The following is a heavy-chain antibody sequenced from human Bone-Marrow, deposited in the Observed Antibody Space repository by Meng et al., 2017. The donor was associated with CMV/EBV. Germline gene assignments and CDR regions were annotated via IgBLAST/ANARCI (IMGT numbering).Heavy chain of an antibody. Sequence: ASVKVSCKASGYTFTDYGISWVRQAPGQGLEWMGWISAYNGDTNYARNLRGRVTMTTDTSTTTAYMELRSLRSDDTAVYYCARDLQYCGSTSCYDDCFDPWGQGTRVTVSS. J-gene: IGHJ5*02. CDR1: GYTFTDYG. D-gene: IGHD2-2*01. CDR2: ISAYNGDT. CDR3: ARDLQYCGSTSCYDDCFDP. V-gene: IGHV1-18*01.